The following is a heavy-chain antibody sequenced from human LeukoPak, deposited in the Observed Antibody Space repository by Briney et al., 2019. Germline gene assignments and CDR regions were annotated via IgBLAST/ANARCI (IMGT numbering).Heavy chain of an antibody. CDR2: IFWNDDK. J-gene: IGHJ3*02. V-gene: IGHV2-5*01. Sequence: SGHTLVKPPRPLTLTCPFSGVAPGTRAVRVGGSRDPPGKALEGLPLIFWNDDKRYSPSLKSRLTITKDTSKNQVVLTMTNMDSVDTATYYCAHRQSGAFDIWGQRTMVTVSS. CDR1: GVAPGTRAVR. CDR3: AHRQSGAFDI.